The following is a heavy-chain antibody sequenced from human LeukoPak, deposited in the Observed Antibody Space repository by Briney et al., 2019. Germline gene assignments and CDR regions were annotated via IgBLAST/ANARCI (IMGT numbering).Heavy chain of an antibody. CDR3: AQSRGGWFDP. J-gene: IGHJ5*02. CDR2: ITGSGTNT. V-gene: IGHV3-23*01. CDR1: GFTFSSYA. Sequence: GGSLRLSCAASGFTFSSYAMGWVRQGPGKGLDWVSTITGSGTNTYYADSVKGRFTISRGNSKNTLYLQMNSLRAEDAAIYYCAQSRGGWFDPWGQGTLVTVSS. D-gene: IGHD3-16*01.